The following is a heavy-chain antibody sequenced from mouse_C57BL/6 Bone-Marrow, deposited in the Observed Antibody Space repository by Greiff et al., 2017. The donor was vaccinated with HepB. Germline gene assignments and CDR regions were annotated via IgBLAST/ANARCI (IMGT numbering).Heavy chain of an antibody. CDR1: GFTFSSYA. Sequence: EVMLVESGEGLVKPGGSLKLSCAASGFTFSSYAMSWVRQTPEKRLEWVAYISSGGDYIYYAATVKGRFTISRDNARNTLYLQMSSLKSEDTAMYYCTRDRDYGSSRYFDVWGTGTTVTVSS. V-gene: IGHV5-9-1*02. CDR2: ISSGGDYI. CDR3: TRDRDYGSSRYFDV. D-gene: IGHD1-1*01. J-gene: IGHJ1*03.